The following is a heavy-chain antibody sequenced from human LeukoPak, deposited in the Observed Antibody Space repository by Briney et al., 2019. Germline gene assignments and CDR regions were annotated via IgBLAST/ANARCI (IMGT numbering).Heavy chain of an antibody. J-gene: IGHJ4*02. Sequence: GGSLRLSCEASGFTFSTYNMNWVRQAPGKRLEWVSSITSTSSYVFYADSVKGRFTISRDNAKNSLYLQMNSLRAEDTAVYYCARDLGIAAAGTGYWGQGTLVTVSS. V-gene: IGHV3-21*01. CDR2: ITSTSSYV. CDR3: ARDLGIAAAGTGY. D-gene: IGHD6-13*01. CDR1: GFTFSTYN.